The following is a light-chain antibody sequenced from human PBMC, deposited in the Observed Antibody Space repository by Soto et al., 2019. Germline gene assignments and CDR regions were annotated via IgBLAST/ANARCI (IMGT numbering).Light chain of an antibody. CDR1: SSDVGSYNR. CDR2: EVS. V-gene: IGLV2-18*02. J-gene: IGLJ1*01. Sequence: QSALTQPPSVSGSPGQSVTISCTGTSSDVGSYNRVSWYQQPPGTAPKLMIYEVSNRPSGVPDRFSGSKSGNTAPLTISGLQAKDEADYYCCSYTSSSTYVFGTGTKVTVL. CDR3: CSYTSSSTYV.